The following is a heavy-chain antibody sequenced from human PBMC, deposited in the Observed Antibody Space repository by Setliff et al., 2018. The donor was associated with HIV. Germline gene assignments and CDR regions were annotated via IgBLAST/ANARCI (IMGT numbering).Heavy chain of an antibody. CDR2: IYYSGST. Sequence: LSLTCTVSGGSISSSSYYWGWIRQPPGKGLEWIGSIYYSGSTYYNPSLKSRVTISVDTSKNQFSLKLSSVTAADTAVYYCARETRNSDYDSSGYYNYNWFDPWGQGTLVTVSS. CDR3: ARETRNSDYDSSGYYNYNWFDP. D-gene: IGHD3-22*01. J-gene: IGHJ5*02. V-gene: IGHV4-39*07. CDR1: GGSISSSSYY.